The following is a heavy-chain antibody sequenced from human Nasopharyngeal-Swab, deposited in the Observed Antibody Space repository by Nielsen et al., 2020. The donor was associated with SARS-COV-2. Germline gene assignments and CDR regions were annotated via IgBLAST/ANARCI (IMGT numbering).Heavy chain of an antibody. CDR1: GGSISSYY. D-gene: IGHD2-15*01. Sequence: ESLKISCTVSGGSISSYYWSWIRQPPGKGPEWIGYIYYSGSTNYNPSLKSRVTISVDTSKNQFSLKLSSVTAADTAVYYCAREGVSRRGSKLGYCSGGSCPNWFDPWGQGTLVTVSS. V-gene: IGHV4-59*01. CDR3: AREGVSRRGSKLGYCSGGSCPNWFDP. CDR2: IYYSGST. J-gene: IGHJ5*02.